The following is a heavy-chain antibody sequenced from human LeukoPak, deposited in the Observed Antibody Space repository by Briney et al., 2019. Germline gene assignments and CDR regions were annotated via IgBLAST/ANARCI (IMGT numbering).Heavy chain of an antibody. D-gene: IGHD4/OR15-4a*01. Sequence: NSGGSLRLSCAASGFTFSSYSMNWVRQAPGKGLEWVSSISSSSYIYYADSVKGRFTTSRDNVKNSLYLQMNSLRAEDTAVYYCVGGVKNGASCYHPLGNWGQGTLVTVSS. CDR3: VGGVKNGASCYHPLGN. CDR2: ISSSSYI. V-gene: IGHV3-21*01. CDR1: GFTFSSYS. J-gene: IGHJ4*02.